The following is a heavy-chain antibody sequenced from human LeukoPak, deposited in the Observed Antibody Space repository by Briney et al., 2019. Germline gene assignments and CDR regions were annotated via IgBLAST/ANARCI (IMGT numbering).Heavy chain of an antibody. J-gene: IGHJ4*02. CDR1: GFTFSSYA. CDR2: ISGSGGST. V-gene: IGHV3-23*01. Sequence: GGSLRLSCAASGFTFSSYAMSWVRQAPGKGLEWVSAISGSGGSTYYADSVKGRFTISRDNSKNTLYLQMNSLRAEDTAVYYCAGDRFLTFGVVIGRRGYFDYWGQGTLVTVSS. D-gene: IGHD3-3*01. CDR3: AGDRFLTFGVVIGRRGYFDY.